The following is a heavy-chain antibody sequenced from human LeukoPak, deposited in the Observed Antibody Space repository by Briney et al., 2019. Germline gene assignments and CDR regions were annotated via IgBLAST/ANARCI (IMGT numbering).Heavy chain of an antibody. Sequence: NPSETLSLTCTVSGGSISSYYWSWIRQPPGKGLEWIGYIYYSGSTNYNPSLKSRVTISVDTSKNQFSLKLSSVTAADTAVYYCARHRGRGWYSSGWDQRYFDYWGQGTLVTVSS. CDR1: GGSISSYY. CDR3: ARHRGRGWYSSGWDQRYFDY. D-gene: IGHD6-19*01. J-gene: IGHJ4*02. CDR2: IYYSGST. V-gene: IGHV4-59*08.